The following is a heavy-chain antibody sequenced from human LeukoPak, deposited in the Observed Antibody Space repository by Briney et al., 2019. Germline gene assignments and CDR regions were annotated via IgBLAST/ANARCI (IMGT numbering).Heavy chain of an antibody. CDR1: GGSISSYY. Sequence: SETLSLTCTVSGGSISSYYWSWIRQPPGQRLEWIGHIYYSGSTNYNPSLKSRVTISVDTSKNQFSLKLSPVTAADTAVYYCASRSSIWSGYQDTLYYFDSWGQGTLVTVSS. D-gene: IGHD3-3*01. CDR3: ASRSSIWSGYQDTLYYFDS. V-gene: IGHV4-59*01. J-gene: IGHJ4*02. CDR2: IYYSGST.